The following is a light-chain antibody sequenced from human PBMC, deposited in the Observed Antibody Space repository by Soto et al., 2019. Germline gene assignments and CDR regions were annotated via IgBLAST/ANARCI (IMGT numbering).Light chain of an antibody. CDR1: NSDVGGYNY. Sequence: QSALTQPASVAGSPGQSITISCTGTNSDVGGYNYVSWYQQHPGKAPKLMICDVSNRPSGVSNRFSGSKSGNTASLTISGLQAEDEADYYCSSETSSSTYVFGTGTKLTVL. J-gene: IGLJ1*01. CDR2: DVS. V-gene: IGLV2-14*03. CDR3: SSETSSSTYV.